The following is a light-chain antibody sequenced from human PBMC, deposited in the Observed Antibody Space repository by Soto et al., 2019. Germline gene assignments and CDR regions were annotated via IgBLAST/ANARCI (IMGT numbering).Light chain of an antibody. J-gene: IGLJ3*02. CDR3: QVWDGSSDQQV. Sequence: SYELTQPPSVSVAPGKTATITCGGNNIGSESVHWYQQKPGQAPVLVIYYDSDRPSGIPERFSGSNSGNTATLTISRVEAGDEVDYYCQVWDGSSDQQVFGGGTKVTVL. CDR2: YDS. CDR1: NIGSES. V-gene: IGLV3-21*04.